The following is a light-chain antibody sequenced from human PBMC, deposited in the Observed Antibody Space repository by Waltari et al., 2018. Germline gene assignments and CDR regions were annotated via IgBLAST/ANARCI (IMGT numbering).Light chain of an antibody. CDR1: QTVDKNY. J-gene: IGKJ4*01. V-gene: IGKV3-20*01. Sequence: DIVLTQSPGTLSLSPGERATLSCRASQTVDKNYLACYQQKPGQAPRLLISDASSRATGIPDRFSGSGSGTDFTLTISRLEPEDFAMYYCQQCSTPPLTFGGGTKVEIK. CDR2: DAS. CDR3: QQCSTPPLT.